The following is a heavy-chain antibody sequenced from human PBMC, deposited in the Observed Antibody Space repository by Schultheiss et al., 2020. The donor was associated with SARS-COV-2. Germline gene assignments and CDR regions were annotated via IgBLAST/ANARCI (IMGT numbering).Heavy chain of an antibody. CDR3: ARGSGSRSPYYFDY. J-gene: IGHJ4*02. CDR2: INHSGNT. V-gene: IGHV4-34*01. D-gene: IGHD1-26*01. CDR1: GGSFSGYY. Sequence: SETLSLTCAVYGGSFSGYYWSWIRQPPGKGLEWIGEINHSGNTNYNPSLKSRVTISVDTSKNQFSLKLSSVTAADTAVYYCARGSGSRSPYYFDYWGQGTLVTVSS.